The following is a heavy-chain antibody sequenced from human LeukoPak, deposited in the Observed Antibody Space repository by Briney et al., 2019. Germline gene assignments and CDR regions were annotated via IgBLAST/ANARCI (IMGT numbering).Heavy chain of an antibody. D-gene: IGHD4-17*01. Sequence: GGSLRLSCAASGFTVSSNYISWVRQAPGKGLEWVSVIYSGGSTNYADSVKSRFTISRDNSKNTLYLQMNSLRAEDTAVYYCAREATVTTAFDYWGQGTLVTVSS. CDR2: IYSGGST. CDR1: GFTVSSNY. V-gene: IGHV3-53*01. J-gene: IGHJ4*02. CDR3: AREATVTTAFDY.